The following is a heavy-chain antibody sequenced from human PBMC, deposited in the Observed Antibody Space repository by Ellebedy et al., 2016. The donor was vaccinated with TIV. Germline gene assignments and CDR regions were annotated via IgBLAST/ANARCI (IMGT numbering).Heavy chain of an antibody. Sequence: AASVKVSCKASGGTFSSYAISWVRQAPGQGLEWMGWISAYNGNTNYAQKFQGRVTMTRNTSISTAYMELSSLRSEDTAVYYCARGPSRKLAAVVNWGQGTLVTVSS. CDR3: ARGPSRKLAAVVN. D-gene: IGHD6-13*01. CDR2: ISAYNGNT. CDR1: GGTFSSYA. J-gene: IGHJ4*02. V-gene: IGHV1-8*02.